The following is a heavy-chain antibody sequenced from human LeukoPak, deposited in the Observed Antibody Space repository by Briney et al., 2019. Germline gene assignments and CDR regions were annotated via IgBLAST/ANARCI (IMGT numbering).Heavy chain of an antibody. CDR2: INTNTGNP. Sequence: ASVKVSCKPSGYTFTRYFIHWVPQAPGQGLEWMGWINTNTGNPTYAQGFTRRFVFSLDTSVSTAYLQISSLKAEDTAVYYCAREFRPNDILTGYWNYYFDYWGKGTLVTVSS. D-gene: IGHD3-9*01. V-gene: IGHV7-4-1*02. CDR1: GYTFTRYF. CDR3: AREFRPNDILTGYWNYYFDY. J-gene: IGHJ4*02.